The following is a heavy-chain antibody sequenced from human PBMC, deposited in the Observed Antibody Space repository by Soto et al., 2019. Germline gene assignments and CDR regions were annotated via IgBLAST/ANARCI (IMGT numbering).Heavy chain of an antibody. Sequence: GGSLRLSCAASGFTFSSYWMSWVRQAPGKGLEWVANIKQDGSEKYYVDSVKGRFTISRDNARNSLYLQLNSLRVEDTAVYYCAREGEPYNSGCRKCGAYHFWGQGNLVTVSS. V-gene: IGHV3-7*01. CDR2: IKQDGSEK. D-gene: IGHD6-19*01. CDR3: AREGEPYNSGCRKCGAYHF. CDR1: GFTFSSYW. J-gene: IGHJ4*02.